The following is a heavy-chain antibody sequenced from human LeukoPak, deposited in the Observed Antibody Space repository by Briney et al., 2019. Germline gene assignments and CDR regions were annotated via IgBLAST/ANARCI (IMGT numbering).Heavy chain of an antibody. CDR3: AKVGVERTTVTTGHYGMDV. J-gene: IGHJ6*02. CDR2: ISSSSSYI. Sequence: GGSLRLSCAASGFTFSSYSMNWVRQAPGKGLEWVSSISSSSSYIYYADSVKGRFTISRDNAKNSLYLQMNSLRAEDTAVYYCAKVGVERTTVTTGHYGMDVWGQGTTVTVSS. V-gene: IGHV3-21*01. D-gene: IGHD4-17*01. CDR1: GFTFSSYS.